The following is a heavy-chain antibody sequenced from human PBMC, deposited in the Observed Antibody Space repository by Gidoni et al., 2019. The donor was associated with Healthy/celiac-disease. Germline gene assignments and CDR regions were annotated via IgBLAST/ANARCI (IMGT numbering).Heavy chain of an antibody. D-gene: IGHD3-22*01. CDR3: ARVPNYYVSSGYYGPFDY. J-gene: IGHJ4*02. V-gene: IGHV1-18*01. CDR1: GYTFTSYG. Sequence: QVQLVQAGAEVKKPGASVQVSCTVAGYTFTSYGISWVRQAPGQGLEWMGWISAYNGNTNYAQKLQGRVTMTTDTSTSTAYMELRSLRSDDTAVYYCARVPNYYVSSGYYGPFDYWGQGTLVTVSS. CDR2: ISAYNGNT.